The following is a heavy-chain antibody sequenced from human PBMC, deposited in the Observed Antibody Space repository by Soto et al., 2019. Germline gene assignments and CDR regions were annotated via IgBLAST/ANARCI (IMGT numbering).Heavy chain of an antibody. Sequence: PGGSLRLSCAVYGFTFSSYSMNWVRQAPGKGLEWVSSISSSSSDIYYADSVKGRFTISRDNAKNSLYLQMNSLRAEDTSVYYCASLTVAGTTVFDFWGQGTLVTVSS. V-gene: IGHV3-21*01. D-gene: IGHD6-19*01. CDR1: GFTFSSYS. CDR2: ISSSSSDI. J-gene: IGHJ4*02. CDR3: ASLTVAGTTVFDF.